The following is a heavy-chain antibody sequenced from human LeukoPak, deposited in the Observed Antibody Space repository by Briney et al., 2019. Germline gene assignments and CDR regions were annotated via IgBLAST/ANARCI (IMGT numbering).Heavy chain of an antibody. Sequence: SETLSLTCTVSGGSISSYYWSWIRQPPGKGLEWIGYIYYSGSTNYNPSLKSRVTISVDTSKNQFSLKLSSVTAADTAVYYCARARVLRYFDWSSRLSIDYWGQGTLVTVSS. CDR3: ARARVLRYFDWSSRLSIDY. CDR2: IYYSGST. J-gene: IGHJ4*02. D-gene: IGHD3-9*01. CDR1: GGSISSYY. V-gene: IGHV4-59*01.